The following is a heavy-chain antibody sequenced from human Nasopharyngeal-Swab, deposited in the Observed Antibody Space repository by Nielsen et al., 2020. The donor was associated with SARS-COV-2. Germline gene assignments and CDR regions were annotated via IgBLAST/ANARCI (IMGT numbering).Heavy chain of an antibody. CDR1: GYTFSSYA. J-gene: IGHJ4*02. V-gene: IGHV1-3*01. Sequence: ASVKVSCKASGYTFSSYAIHWVRQAPGQRLEWMGWINGGNGNTKYSKKFQGGVTITTDTSASTAYMEVSSLRSEDTAVYYCARARTTVVVDYWGQGTLVTVSS. CDR2: INGGNGNT. D-gene: IGHD4-23*01. CDR3: ARARTTVVVDY.